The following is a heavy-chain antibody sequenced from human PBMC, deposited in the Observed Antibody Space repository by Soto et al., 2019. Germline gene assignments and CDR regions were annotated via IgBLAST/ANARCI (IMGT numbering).Heavy chain of an antibody. CDR1: GGTFSTNP. CDR2: IIPIFGTP. V-gene: IGHV1-69*18. Sequence: QVQLVQSGAEVKKPGSSVKVSCRASGGTFSTNPITWVRQAPGQGLEWMGKIIPIFGTPNYAQKFQGRVTITADESTSTVYMELSSLRSEDTAVYYCARDFESCSNCVCPFDYWCQGTLVTVSS. D-gene: IGHD2-8*01. CDR3: ARDFESCSNCVCPFDY. J-gene: IGHJ4*02.